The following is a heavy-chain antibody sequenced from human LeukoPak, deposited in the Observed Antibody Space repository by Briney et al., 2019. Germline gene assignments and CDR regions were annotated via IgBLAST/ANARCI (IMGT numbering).Heavy chain of an antibody. Sequence: GGSLRLSCAASGFTFSSYSMNWVRQAPGKGLEWVSSISSSSSYIYHADSVKGRFTISRDNSKNTLYLQMNSLRAEDTAVYYCAKDRYGSADYWGQGTLVTVSS. V-gene: IGHV3-21*04. CDR2: ISSSSSYI. CDR1: GFTFSSYS. J-gene: IGHJ4*02. D-gene: IGHD3-10*01. CDR3: AKDRYGSADY.